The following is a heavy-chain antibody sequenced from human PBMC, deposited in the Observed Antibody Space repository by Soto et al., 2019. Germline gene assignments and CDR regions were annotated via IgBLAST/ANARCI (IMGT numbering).Heavy chain of an antibody. J-gene: IGHJ4*02. Sequence: QVQLQESGPGLVKPSQTLSLTCTVSGGSISSGGYYWSWIRQHPGKGLEWIGYIYYSGSTYYNPSLVGRVTTSVDTSKNPFALQLRSVTAAATAVYYCAREGGYIYGYYFDYWGQGTLVTVSS. CDR1: GGSISSGGYY. CDR2: IYYSGST. D-gene: IGHD5-18*01. V-gene: IGHV4-31*03. CDR3: AREGGYIYGYYFDY.